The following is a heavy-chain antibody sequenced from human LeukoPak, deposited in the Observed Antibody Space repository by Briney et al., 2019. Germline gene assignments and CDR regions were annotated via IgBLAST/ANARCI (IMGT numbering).Heavy chain of an antibody. V-gene: IGHV4-59*01. CDR2: IYYSGSN. CDR3: AGSYYYDISSIDY. CDR1: GGSISSYY. Sequence: SETLSLTCTVSGGSISSYYWSWIRQPPGKGLEWIGYIYYSGSNNYNPSLKSRVTISVDTSKNQFSLKLSSVTAADTAVYYCAGSYYYDISSIDYWGQGTLVTVSS. J-gene: IGHJ4*02. D-gene: IGHD3-22*01.